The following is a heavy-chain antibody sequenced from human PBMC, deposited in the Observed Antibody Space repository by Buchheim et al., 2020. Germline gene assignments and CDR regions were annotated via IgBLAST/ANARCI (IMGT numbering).Heavy chain of an antibody. Sequence: EVQLADSGGGVVRPGGSLRLSCAASGFKFDDYGMGWVRQAPGKGLEWVANINWSGQSTPYAESVRGRFSISRDNSKNSLYLQMNSLRDEDTAVYYCASNDHGDYAHYFDYWGQGTL. D-gene: IGHD4-17*01. CDR3: ASNDHGDYAHYFDY. V-gene: IGHV3-20*04. CDR1: GFKFDDYG. J-gene: IGHJ4*02. CDR2: INWSGQST.